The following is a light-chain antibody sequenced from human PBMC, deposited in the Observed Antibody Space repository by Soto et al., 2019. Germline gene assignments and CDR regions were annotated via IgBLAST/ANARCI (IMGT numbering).Light chain of an antibody. CDR2: DAS. Sequence: EIVLTQSPATLSLSPGERATLPCRASQSVSSYLAWYQQKPGQAPRLLIYDASNRATGIPARFSGSGSGTDFTITIRSLEPEDFAVYYCQQRSNLITFGQGTRLEIK. V-gene: IGKV3-11*01. CDR3: QQRSNLIT. CDR1: QSVSSY. J-gene: IGKJ5*01.